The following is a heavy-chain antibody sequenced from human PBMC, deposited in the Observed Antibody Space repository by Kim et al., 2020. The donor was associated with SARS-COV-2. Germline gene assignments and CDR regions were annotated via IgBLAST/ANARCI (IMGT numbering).Heavy chain of an antibody. CDR2: ISYDGSNK. Sequence: GGSLRLSCAASGFTFSSYGMHWVRQAPGKGLEWVAVISYDGSNKYYADSVKGRFTISRDNSKNTLYLQMNSLRAEDTAVYYCAKDRVGGVVPAAPWFDP. CDR3: AKDRVGGVVPAAPWFDP. J-gene: IGHJ5*02. D-gene: IGHD2-2*01. V-gene: IGHV3-30*18. CDR1: GFTFSSYG.